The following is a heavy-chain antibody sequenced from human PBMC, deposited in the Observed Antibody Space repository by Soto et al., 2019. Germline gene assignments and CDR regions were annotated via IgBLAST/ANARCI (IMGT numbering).Heavy chain of an antibody. CDR2: INPNSGGT. CDR1: GYTFTGYY. D-gene: IGHD4-17*01. V-gene: IGHV1-2*04. Sequence: ASVKVSCKASGYTFTGYYMHWVRQAPGQGLEWMGWINPNSGGTNYAQKFQGWVTVTRDTSISTAYMELSRLRSDDTAVYYCARDGVAVVAKFYGDYGDFDYWGQGTLVTVSS. CDR3: ARDGVAVVAKFYGDYGDFDY. J-gene: IGHJ4*02.